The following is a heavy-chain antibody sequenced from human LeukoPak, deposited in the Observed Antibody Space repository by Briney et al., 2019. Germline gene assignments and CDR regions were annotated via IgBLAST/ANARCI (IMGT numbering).Heavy chain of an antibody. Sequence: GESLKISCKASGYSFTNYWIGWVRQMPGKGLEWMGIIYPGDSDTRYSPSFQGQVTISADKSISTAYLQWNSLEASDTAMYYCARRKDYDILTGSNYFDYWGQGTLVTVSS. J-gene: IGHJ4*02. CDR2: IYPGDSDT. D-gene: IGHD3-9*01. CDR1: GYSFTNYW. CDR3: ARRKDYDILTGSNYFDY. V-gene: IGHV5-51*01.